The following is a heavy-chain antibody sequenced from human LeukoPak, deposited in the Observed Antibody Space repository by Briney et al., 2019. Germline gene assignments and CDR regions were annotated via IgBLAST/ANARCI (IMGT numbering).Heavy chain of an antibody. CDR3: AREGSWYAYWDY. Sequence: GGSLRLSCAASGSTFSSYSMNWVRQAPGKGLGWVSSISSSSSYIYYADSVKGRFTISRDNAKNSLYLQMNSLRAEDTAVYYCAREGSWYAYWDYWGQGTLVTVSS. J-gene: IGHJ4*02. D-gene: IGHD6-13*01. CDR1: GSTFSSYS. CDR2: ISSSSSYI. V-gene: IGHV3-21*01.